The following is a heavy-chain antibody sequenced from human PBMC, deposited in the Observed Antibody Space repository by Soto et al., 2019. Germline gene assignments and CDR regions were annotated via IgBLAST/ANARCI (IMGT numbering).Heavy chain of an antibody. CDR3: ATLKYWEMPSGIAVAGPDY. CDR1: GFTFSSYA. D-gene: IGHD6-19*01. CDR2: ISGSGGST. J-gene: IGHJ4*02. Sequence: GGSLRLSCAASGFTFSSYAMSWVRQAPGKGLEWVSAISGSGGSTYYADSVKGRFTISRDNSKNTLYLQMNSLRAEDTAVYYCATLKYWEMPSGIAVAGPDYWGQGTLVTVSS. V-gene: IGHV3-23*01.